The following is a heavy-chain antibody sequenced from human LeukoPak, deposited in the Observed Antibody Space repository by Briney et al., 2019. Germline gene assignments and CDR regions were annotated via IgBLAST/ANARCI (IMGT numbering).Heavy chain of an antibody. Sequence: SETLSLTCTVSGGSISSSSYYWGWIRPPPGKGLEWIGSIYYSGSTYYNPSLKSRVTISVDTSKNQFSLKLSSVTAADTAVYYCARHQTRYDSSGYYSRTFDYWGQGTLVTVSS. D-gene: IGHD3-22*01. CDR3: ARHQTRYDSSGYYSRTFDY. J-gene: IGHJ4*02. V-gene: IGHV4-39*01. CDR2: IYYSGST. CDR1: GGSISSSSYY.